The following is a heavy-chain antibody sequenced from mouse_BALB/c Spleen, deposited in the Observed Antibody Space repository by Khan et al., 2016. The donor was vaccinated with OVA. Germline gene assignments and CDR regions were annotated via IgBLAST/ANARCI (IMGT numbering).Heavy chain of an antibody. V-gene: IGHV1S137*01. D-gene: IGHD1-1*02. Sequence: QVQLQQSGAELVRPGVSVKISCKGSGYTFTDYAMHWVKQSHATTLEWIGVISTYYGDASYNQKFKGKATMTVDKSSSTAYMELARQTSEDSAIYYCASGGLALYGIDYWGQGTSVSVSS. CDR3: ASGGLALYGIDY. CDR2: ISTYYGDA. CDR1: GYTFTDYA. J-gene: IGHJ4*01.